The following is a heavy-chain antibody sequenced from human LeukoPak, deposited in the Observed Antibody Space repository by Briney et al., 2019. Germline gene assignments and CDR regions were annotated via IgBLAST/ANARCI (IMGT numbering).Heavy chain of an antibody. CDR1: GFTFSSYG. Sequence: GGSLRLSCAASGFTFSSYGMNWVRQAPGKGLEWVSSISSSSSYIYYADSVKGRFTISRDNAKNSLYLQMNSLRAEEPAVYYCARTEPPGVYYGSGSYRDGHAFDIWGQGTLVTVSS. V-gene: IGHV3-21*01. CDR3: ARTEPPGVYYGSGSYRDGHAFDI. CDR2: ISSSSSYI. J-gene: IGHJ3*02. D-gene: IGHD3-10*01.